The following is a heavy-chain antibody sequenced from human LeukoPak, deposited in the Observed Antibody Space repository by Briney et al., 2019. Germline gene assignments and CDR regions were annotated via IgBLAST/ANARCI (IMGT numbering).Heavy chain of an antibody. V-gene: IGHV3-20*01. J-gene: IGHJ4*02. CDR2: INWNGGST. CDR1: GFTFDDYG. Sequence: PGGSLRLSCAASGFTFDDYGMSWVRHAPGKGLEWVSGINWNGGSTGYADSVKGRFTISRDNAKNSLYLQMNSLRAEVTALYHCARAKFGYYFDYWGQGTLVTVSS. D-gene: IGHD3-10*02. CDR3: ARAKFGYYFDY.